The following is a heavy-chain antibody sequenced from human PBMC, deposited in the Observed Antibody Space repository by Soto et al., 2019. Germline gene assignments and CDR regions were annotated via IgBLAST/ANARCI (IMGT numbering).Heavy chain of an antibody. Sequence: GGSLRLSCAASGFTVSSNYMSWVRQAPGKGLEWVSVIYSGGSTYYAASVKGRFTISRDNSKNPLYLQMNDLRAEDTAVYYCASEPRGYSGYFDYWGQGTLVTVSS. CDR3: ASEPRGYSGYFDY. J-gene: IGHJ4*02. CDR1: GFTVSSNY. V-gene: IGHV3-66*01. CDR2: IYSGGST. D-gene: IGHD5-12*01.